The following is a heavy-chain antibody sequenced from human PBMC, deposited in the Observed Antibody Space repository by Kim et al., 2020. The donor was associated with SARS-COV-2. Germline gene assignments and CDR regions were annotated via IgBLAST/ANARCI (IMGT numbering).Heavy chain of an antibody. CDR1: GYTFTSYD. J-gene: IGHJ4*02. D-gene: IGHD6-13*01. Sequence: ASVKVSCKASGYTFTSYDINWVRQDTGQGLEWMGWMNPNSGNTGYAQKFQGRVNMTRNTSISTDYMELSSLRSEDTAVDYCARGWRRIAGYSSKGYWGQGTLVTVSS. CDR3: ARGWRRIAGYSSKGY. CDR2: MNPNSGNT. V-gene: IGHV1-8*01.